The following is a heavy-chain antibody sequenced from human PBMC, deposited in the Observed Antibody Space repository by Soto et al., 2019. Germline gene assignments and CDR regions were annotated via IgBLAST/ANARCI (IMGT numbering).Heavy chain of an antibody. J-gene: IGHJ4*02. V-gene: IGHV3-53*01. CDR3: ATLPTTGAPS. CDR2: ICRGGST. Sequence: EVQLVESGGGLIQPGGSLRLSCAASGFTVSSNYMCWVRQAPGKGLEWIGLICRGGSTYYVDYVKVRFTISRDNPKNTLYLQMNTLRAEDTAVYYCATLPTTGAPSWGQGTLVTVSS. CDR1: GFTVSSNY. D-gene: IGHD1-1*01.